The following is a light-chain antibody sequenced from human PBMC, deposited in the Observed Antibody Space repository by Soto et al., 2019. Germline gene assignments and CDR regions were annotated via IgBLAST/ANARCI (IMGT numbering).Light chain of an antibody. CDR1: HDIGNS. V-gene: IGKV1-33*01. CDR3: QKSDHLPL. J-gene: IGKJ3*01. Sequence: IQMTQSPPSLSASVGDRVTITCQASHDIGNSLNWYQDKPGQAPKLVIYDAYNLETGVPSTFSGGGYGTHFTFTISSLRPEDIGTYYCQKSDHLPLFGPGTKWIS. CDR2: DAY.